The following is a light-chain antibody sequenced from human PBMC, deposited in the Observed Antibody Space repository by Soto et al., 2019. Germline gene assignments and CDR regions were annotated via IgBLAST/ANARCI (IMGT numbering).Light chain of an antibody. CDR1: QSISGNY. V-gene: IGKV3-11*01. Sequence: EIVMTQSPGTLSLSPMERVTLSFMASQSISGNYLAWYQHKPGQAPRLLIYDASKRATGIPARFSGSGSGTDFTLTINSLEPEDFAVYYCQQRNYWPITFGQGTRLEIK. CDR2: DAS. J-gene: IGKJ5*01. CDR3: QQRNYWPIT.